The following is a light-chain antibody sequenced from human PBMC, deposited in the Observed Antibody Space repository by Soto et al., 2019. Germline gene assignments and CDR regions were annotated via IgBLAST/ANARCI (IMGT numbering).Light chain of an antibody. CDR1: QSISSN. CDR2: GAS. Sequence: EIVMTQSPVTLSVSPGEGATLSCRASQSISSNLAWYQQRPGQAPRLLIYGASTRATGIPARFSGSGSGTVVTLTISSLPSEDFAVYSCQQYNNWPPLESFGQGTRLEIK. CDR3: QQYNNWPPLES. V-gene: IGKV3-15*01. J-gene: IGKJ2*01.